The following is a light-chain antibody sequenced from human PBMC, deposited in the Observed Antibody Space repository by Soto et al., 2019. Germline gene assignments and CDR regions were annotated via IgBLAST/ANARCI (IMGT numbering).Light chain of an antibody. CDR1: SSDVGGYDY. CDR3: SSYTNSGTVL. V-gene: IGLV2-14*01. CDR2: NVR. Sequence: QSALTQPAPLSGSPGQSITISCTGTSSDVGGYDYVSWYQQYAGKAPKLTIYNVRNRPSGVSNRFSGSKSGNTASLTISGLQPEDEADYFCSSYTNSGTVLFGGGTKLTVL. J-gene: IGLJ2*01.